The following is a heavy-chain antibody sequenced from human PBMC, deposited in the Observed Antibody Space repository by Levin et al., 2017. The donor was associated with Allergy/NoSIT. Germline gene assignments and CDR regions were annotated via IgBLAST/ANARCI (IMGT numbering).Heavy chain of an antibody. CDR1: GFSLSNGRMG. V-gene: IGHV2-26*01. D-gene: IGHD2-8*01. J-gene: IGHJ6*02. CDR3: ARDMVRMEYPRPNYFYGMDV. CDR2: IFANGDK. Sequence: ASGPTLVKPTETLTLTCNVSGFSLSNGRMGVSWIRQPPGKALEWLAHIFANGDKSYNPSLKTRLTISKDTSQSQVVLTMTNVDPVDTATYFCARDMVRMEYPRPNYFYGMDVWGQGTTVTVSS.